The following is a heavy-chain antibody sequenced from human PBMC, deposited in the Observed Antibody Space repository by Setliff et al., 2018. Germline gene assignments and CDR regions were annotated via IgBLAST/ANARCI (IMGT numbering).Heavy chain of an antibody. Sequence: ASVKVSCKASGYTFTGYYMHWVRQAPGQGLEWMGWINPNNGDRKSAQKFQGRLTMTRDTSISTAYMELSSLRSDDTAVYYWARQPVDTVMVTFDYWGQGTLVTVSS. V-gene: IGHV1-2*02. CDR2: INPNNGDR. J-gene: IGHJ4*02. CDR1: GYTFTGYY. CDR3: ARQPVDTVMVTFDY. D-gene: IGHD5-18*01.